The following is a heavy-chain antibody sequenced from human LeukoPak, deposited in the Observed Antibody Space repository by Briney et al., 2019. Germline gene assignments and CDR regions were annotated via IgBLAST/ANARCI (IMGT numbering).Heavy chain of an antibody. CDR1: GFTFSSYA. J-gene: IGHJ4*02. Sequence: GGSLRLSCAASGFTFSSYAMSWVRQAPGKGLEWVSGISGSGDSTFCADSVKGRFTISRDNAKNSLYLQMNSLRAEDTAVYYCARGLTRGYFDYWGQGTLVTVSS. CDR2: ISGSGDST. CDR3: ARGLTRGYFDY. D-gene: IGHD3-9*01. V-gene: IGHV3-23*01.